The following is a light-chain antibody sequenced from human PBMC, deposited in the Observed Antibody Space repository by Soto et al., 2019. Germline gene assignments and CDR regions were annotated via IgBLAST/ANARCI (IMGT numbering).Light chain of an antibody. CDR3: QQLNTYLLT. CDR1: QDISNY. Sequence: IQLTQSPSSLSASVGDRVTITCRASQDISNYLAWYQHKPGKAPELLIYAASTLQSGVPSRFSGSRSGTDFTLTISSLQPEDFATYYCQQLNTYLLTFGGGTKVDI. CDR2: AAS. V-gene: IGKV1-9*01. J-gene: IGKJ4*01.